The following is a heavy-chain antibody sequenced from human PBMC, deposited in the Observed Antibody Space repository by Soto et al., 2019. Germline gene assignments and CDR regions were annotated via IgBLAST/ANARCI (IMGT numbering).Heavy chain of an antibody. J-gene: IGHJ5*02. CDR2: ISYDGSNK. CDR1: GFTFSSYA. V-gene: IGHV3-30-3*01. CDR3: ARDSNSSTNWFDP. D-gene: IGHD6-13*01. Sequence: QVQLVESGGGVVQPGRSLRLSCAASGFTFSSYAMHWVRQAPGKGLEWVAVISYDGSNKYYADSVKGRFTISRDNSKNTLYLQMNSLRAEDTAVYYCARDSNSSTNWFDPWGQGTLVTVSS.